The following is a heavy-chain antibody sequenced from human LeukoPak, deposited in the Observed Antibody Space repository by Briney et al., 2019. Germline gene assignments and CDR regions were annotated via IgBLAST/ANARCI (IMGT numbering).Heavy chain of an antibody. V-gene: IGHV4-4*07. CDR1: GGSISSYY. Sequence: PSETLSLTCTVSGGSISSYYWSWIRQPAGKGLEWIVRIYTSGSTNYNPSLKSRVTMSVDTSKSQFSLKLSSVTAADTAVYYCATGVVPAAMDEYYYYYGMDVWGQGTTVTVSS. D-gene: IGHD2-2*01. CDR3: ATGVVPAAMDEYYYYYGMDV. J-gene: IGHJ6*02. CDR2: IYTSGST.